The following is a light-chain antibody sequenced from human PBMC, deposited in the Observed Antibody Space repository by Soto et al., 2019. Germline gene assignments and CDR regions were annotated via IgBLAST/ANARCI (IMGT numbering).Light chain of an antibody. CDR3: QQYGGSPNT. Sequence: EIALTQSPGTLSLSPGERATLSCRASQSVSGSSLAWYQQKPGQAPRRLIYDTSTRATGIPDRFSGSGSGADFTLTISRLEPEDLAVYYCQQYGGSPNTFGQGTKLEIK. V-gene: IGKV3-20*01. CDR2: DTS. J-gene: IGKJ2*01. CDR1: QSVSGSS.